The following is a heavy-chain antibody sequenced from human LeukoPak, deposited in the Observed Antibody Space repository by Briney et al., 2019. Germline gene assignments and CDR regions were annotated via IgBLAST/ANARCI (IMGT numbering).Heavy chain of an antibody. Sequence: SETLSLTYAVYGGSFSGYYWSWIRQPPGKGLEWIGEINHSGSTNYNPSLKSRVTISVDTPKNQFSLKLSSVTAADTAVYYCATYSGSRKTFDYWGQGTLVTVSS. D-gene: IGHD1-26*01. CDR3: ATYSGSRKTFDY. J-gene: IGHJ4*02. CDR2: INHSGST. V-gene: IGHV4-34*01. CDR1: GGSFSGYY.